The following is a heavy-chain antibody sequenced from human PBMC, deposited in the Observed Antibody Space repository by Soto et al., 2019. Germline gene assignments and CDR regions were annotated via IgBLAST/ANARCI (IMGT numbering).Heavy chain of an antibody. CDR2: INPYTGGT. CDR3: ATQFHHCGGDCYWGPYFGMDV. Sequence: QVQLVQSGSEVKEPGASVKVSCKASGYTFTGYYVLWVRQAPGQGPECMGWINPYTGGTNYAQKFQGSVTMTRDTSISTAYMELSKLISDDTAVYYCATQFHHCGGDCYWGPYFGMDVWGQGTTVTVSS. J-gene: IGHJ6*02. CDR1: GYTFTGYY. V-gene: IGHV1-2*02. D-gene: IGHD2-21*02.